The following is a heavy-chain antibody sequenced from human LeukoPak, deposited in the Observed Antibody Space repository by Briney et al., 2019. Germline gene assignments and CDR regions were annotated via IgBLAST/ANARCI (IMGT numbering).Heavy chain of an antibody. Sequence: ASVKVSCKASGYTFTVYYMHWVRQAPGQGLEWMGWINPNSGGTNYAQKFQGRVTMTRDTSISTAYMELSRLRSDDTAVYYCVTSSLYSGYVMLDYWGQGTLVTVSS. J-gene: IGHJ4*02. D-gene: IGHD5-12*01. V-gene: IGHV1-2*02. CDR1: GYTFTVYY. CDR3: VTSSLYSGYVMLDY. CDR2: INPNSGGT.